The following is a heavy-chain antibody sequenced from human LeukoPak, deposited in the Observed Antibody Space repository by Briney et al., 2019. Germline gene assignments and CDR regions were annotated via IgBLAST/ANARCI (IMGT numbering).Heavy chain of an antibody. CDR1: GFTFDDYA. V-gene: IGHV3-9*01. CDR2: ISWNSGSI. CDR3: AKDSGLYYDSSGYYRYFDY. J-gene: IGHJ4*02. Sequence: QAGGSLRLSCAASGFTFDDYAMHWVRQVPGKGLEWVSGISWNSGSIGYADSVKGRFTISRDNAKNSLYLQMNSLRAEDTALYYCAKDSGLYYDSSGYYRYFDYWGQGTLVTVSS. D-gene: IGHD3-22*01.